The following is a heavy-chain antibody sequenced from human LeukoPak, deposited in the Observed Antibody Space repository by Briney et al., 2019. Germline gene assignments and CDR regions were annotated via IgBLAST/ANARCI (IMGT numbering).Heavy chain of an antibody. J-gene: IGHJ4*02. D-gene: IGHD5-24*01. CDR3: TRVGYIDEGIDY. V-gene: IGHV3-64*05. CDR1: GFTFKSYA. CDR2: INTNGANT. Sequence: PGGSLRLSCSASGFTFKSYAMHWVRQAPGKGLEYVSSINTNGANTYYADSVKGRFTISRDNSRNTVYVQMNSLTPEDTAVYYCTRVGYIDEGIDYWGQGTLVTVSS.